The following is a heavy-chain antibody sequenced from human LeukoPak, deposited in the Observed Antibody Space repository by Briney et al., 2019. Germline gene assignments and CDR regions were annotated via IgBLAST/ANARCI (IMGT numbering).Heavy chain of an antibody. Sequence: ASVKVSCEASGYTFTSYGISWVRQAPGQGLEWMGWISAYNGNTNYAQKLQGRVTMTTDTYTSTAYMELRSLRSDDTAVYYCARAPFGWELQPFDYWGQGTLVTVSS. CDR2: ISAYNGNT. J-gene: IGHJ4*02. CDR1: GYTFTSYG. D-gene: IGHD1-26*01. CDR3: ARAPFGWELQPFDY. V-gene: IGHV1-18*01.